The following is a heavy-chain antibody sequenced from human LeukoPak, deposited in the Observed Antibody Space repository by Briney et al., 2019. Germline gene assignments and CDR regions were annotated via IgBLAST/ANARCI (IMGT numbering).Heavy chain of an antibody. V-gene: IGHV3-7*01. Sequence: GGSLRLSCAASGFTLSSYWMSWVRQAPGKGLEWVANIKQDGSEKYYVDSVKGRFTISRDNAKNSLYLQMNSLRAEDTAVYYCARSPIVGYCSSTSCHHTDWFDPWGQGTLVTVSS. CDR1: GFTLSSYW. J-gene: IGHJ5*02. CDR3: ARSPIVGYCSSTSCHHTDWFDP. CDR2: IKQDGSEK. D-gene: IGHD2-2*01.